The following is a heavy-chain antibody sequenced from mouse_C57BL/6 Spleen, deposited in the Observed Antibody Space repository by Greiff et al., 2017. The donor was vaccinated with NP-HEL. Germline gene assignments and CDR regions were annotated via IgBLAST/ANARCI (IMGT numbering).Heavy chain of an antibody. CDR1: GYTFTSYW. CDR3: ARGGTTVVATSYYFDY. D-gene: IGHD1-1*01. CDR2: INPSNGGT. Sequence: VQLQQPGTELVKPGASVKLSCKASGYTFTSYWMHWVKQRPGQGLEWIGNINPSNGGTNYNEKFKSKATLTVDKSSSTAYMQLSSLTSEDSAVYYCARGGTTVVATSYYFDYWGQGTTLTVSS. J-gene: IGHJ2*01. V-gene: IGHV1-53*01.